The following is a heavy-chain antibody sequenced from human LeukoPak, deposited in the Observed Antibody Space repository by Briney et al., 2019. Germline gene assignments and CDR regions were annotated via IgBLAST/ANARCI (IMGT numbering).Heavy chain of an antibody. D-gene: IGHD6-13*01. J-gene: IGHJ4*02. CDR3: AREGIAAPFDY. CDR2: IYYSGST. Sequence: SETLSLTCTVSGGSISSGGYYWSWIRQHPGKGLEWIGYIYYSGSTYYNPSLKSRVTISVDTSKNQFSLKLSSVTAPDTAVYYCAREGIAAPFDYWGQGTLVTVSS. V-gene: IGHV4-31*03. CDR1: GGSISSGGYY.